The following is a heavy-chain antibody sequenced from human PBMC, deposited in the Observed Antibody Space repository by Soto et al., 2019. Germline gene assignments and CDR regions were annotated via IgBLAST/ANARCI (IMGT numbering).Heavy chain of an antibody. J-gene: IGHJ3*02. CDR1: GFTFSSYW. D-gene: IGHD3-3*01. CDR2: IKQDGSEK. Sequence: EVQLVESGGGLVQPGGSLRLSCAASGFTFSSYWMSWGRQAPGKGLEWVANIKQDGSEKYYVDSVKGRFTISRDNAKNSLYLQMNSLRAEDTAVYYCARHNDFWSGSAFDIWGQGTMVTVSS. V-gene: IGHV3-7*01. CDR3: ARHNDFWSGSAFDI.